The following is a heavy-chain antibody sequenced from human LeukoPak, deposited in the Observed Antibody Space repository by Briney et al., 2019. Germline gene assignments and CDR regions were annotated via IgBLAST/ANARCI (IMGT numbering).Heavy chain of an antibody. CDR2: IFGSGGSP. V-gene: IGHV3-23*01. CDR3: GKTTVGYSSGQKPAWPVDY. D-gene: IGHD5-18*01. CDR1: GFTFGSHA. Sequence: GGSLRLSCEASGFTFGSHAMYWVRQAPGKGLEWVAGIFGSGGSPHYADSVKGRFTISRDNSRNTVYLQINSLRADDTAVYYCGKTTVGYSSGQKPAWPVDYWGQGTLVAVSS. J-gene: IGHJ4*02.